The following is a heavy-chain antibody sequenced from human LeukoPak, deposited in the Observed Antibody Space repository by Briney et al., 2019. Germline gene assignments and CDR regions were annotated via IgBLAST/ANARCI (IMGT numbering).Heavy chain of an antibody. J-gene: IGHJ3*02. Sequence: GGSLRLSCAASGFTFSSYAMSWVRRAPGKGLEWVSAISGSGGSTYYADSVKGRFTISRDNSKNTLYLQMNSLRAEDTAVYYCAKDTTYDSSGYYYGGNAFDIWGQGTMVTVSS. CDR2: ISGSGGST. CDR3: AKDTTYDSSGYYYGGNAFDI. V-gene: IGHV3-23*01. CDR1: GFTFSSYA. D-gene: IGHD3-22*01.